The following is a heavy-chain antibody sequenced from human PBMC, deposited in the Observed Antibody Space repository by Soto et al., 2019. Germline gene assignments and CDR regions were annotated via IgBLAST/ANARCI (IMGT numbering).Heavy chain of an antibody. Sequence: QVQLVESGGGVVQPGRSLRLSCAASGFTFSSYGMHWVRQAPGKGLEWVAAISDDGSNKYYADSVKGRFTISRDNSKNELYLQMNSLRAEDTAVYYCETGSITGALGYYYGMDVWGQGTTVTLSS. CDR1: GFTFSSYG. V-gene: IGHV3-30*03. J-gene: IGHJ6*02. D-gene: IGHD1-20*01. CDR3: ETGSITGALGYYYGMDV. CDR2: ISDDGSNK.